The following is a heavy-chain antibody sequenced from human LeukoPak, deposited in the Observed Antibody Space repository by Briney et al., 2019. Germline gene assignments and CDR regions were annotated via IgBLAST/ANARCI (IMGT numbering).Heavy chain of an antibody. Sequence: PSETLSLTCAVYGGSFSGYYWSRIRQPPGKGLEWVGEINHSGSTNYNPSLKSQVTISVDTSKNQFSLKLSSVTAADTAVYYCARRGGRYYYDSSGYYSVTFDYWGQGTLVTVSS. D-gene: IGHD3-22*01. J-gene: IGHJ4*02. CDR2: INHSGST. CDR1: GGSFSGYY. V-gene: IGHV4-34*01. CDR3: ARRGGRYYYDSSGYYSVTFDY.